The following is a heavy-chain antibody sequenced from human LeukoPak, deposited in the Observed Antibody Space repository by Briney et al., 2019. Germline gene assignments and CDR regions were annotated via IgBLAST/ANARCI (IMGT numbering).Heavy chain of an antibody. D-gene: IGHD1-1*01. CDR1: GFTVSSNY. V-gene: IGHV3-23*01. J-gene: IGHJ4*02. Sequence: HSGGSLRLSCAASGFTVSSNYMSWVRQAPGKGLEWVSTISGSGGTTSCADSVKGRFTISRDNSKNSLYLQMNSLRAEDTAVYYCAKAPFRTGYFDYWGQGTLVTVSS. CDR3: AKAPFRTGYFDY. CDR2: ISGSGGTT.